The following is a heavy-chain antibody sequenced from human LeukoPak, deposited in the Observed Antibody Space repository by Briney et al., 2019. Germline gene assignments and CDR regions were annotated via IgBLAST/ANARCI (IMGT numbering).Heavy chain of an antibody. CDR2: ISGGGGKK. Sequence: GGALRLSCAASGFTFSRYEMNWVRQAPGKGLEWVAAISGGGGKKYYADSVKGRFTISRDNAKNSLYLQMNSLRAEDTAVYFCARDVGYSSSRDWGEGTLVTVSS. D-gene: IGHD6-6*01. CDR1: GFTFSRYE. J-gene: IGHJ4*02. CDR3: ARDVGYSSSRD. V-gene: IGHV3-33*07.